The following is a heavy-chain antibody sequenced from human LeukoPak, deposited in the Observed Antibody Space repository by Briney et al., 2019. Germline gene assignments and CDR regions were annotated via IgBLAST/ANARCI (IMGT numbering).Heavy chain of an antibody. J-gene: IGHJ4*02. CDR1: GLTFDDYA. V-gene: IGHV3-9*01. Sequence: SLRLSCAASGLTFDDYAMHWVRQAPGKGLEWVSGISWNSGSIGYADSVKGRFTISRDSAKNSLYLQMNSLRAEDTALYYCAKVDYGDTGYFDYWGQGTLVTVSS. CDR3: AKVDYGDTGYFDY. D-gene: IGHD4-17*01. CDR2: ISWNSGSI.